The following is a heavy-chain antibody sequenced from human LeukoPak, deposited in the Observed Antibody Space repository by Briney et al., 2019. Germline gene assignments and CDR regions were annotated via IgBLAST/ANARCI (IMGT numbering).Heavy chain of an antibody. D-gene: IGHD3-10*01. J-gene: IGHJ4*02. Sequence: GGSLRLSCAASRFTFSRYGMNWVCQAPGKGLEWVSYISRSSSTVYYADSVKGRFTISRDNAKNSLYLQMNSLRDEDAAVYYCARDRITMVRGVVHHYLDDWGQGTLVTVSS. CDR1: RFTFSRYG. V-gene: IGHV3-48*02. CDR3: ARDRITMVRGVVHHYLDD. CDR2: ISRSSSTV.